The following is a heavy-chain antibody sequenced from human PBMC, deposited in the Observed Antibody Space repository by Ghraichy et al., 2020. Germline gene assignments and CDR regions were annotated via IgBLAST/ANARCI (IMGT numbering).Heavy chain of an antibody. J-gene: IGHJ4*02. V-gene: IGHV1-8*02. CDR1: GYTFSTHD. D-gene: IGHD6-19*01. CDR3: ARGKGIAVAGTF. Sequence: ASVKVSCKASGYTFSTHDINWVRQATGQGLEWMGWMNPNSGNTGYVQKFQGRVTMTRNTSISTAYMELSSLRSEDTAVYYCARGKGIAVAGTFWGQGTLVTVSS. CDR2: MNPNSGNT.